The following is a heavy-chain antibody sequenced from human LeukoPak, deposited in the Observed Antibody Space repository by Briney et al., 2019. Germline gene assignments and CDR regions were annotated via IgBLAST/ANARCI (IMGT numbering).Heavy chain of an antibody. D-gene: IGHD3-10*01. V-gene: IGHV3-13*01. CDR2: IGTAGDT. CDR3: ARAPSGFLSPYYYMDV. Sequence: GGSLRLSCAASGFTFSSYDMHWVRQATGKGLEWVSAIGTAGDTYYPGSVKGRFTISRENAKNSLYLQMNSLRAGDTAVYYCARAPSGFLSPYYYMDVWGKGTTVTISS. J-gene: IGHJ6*03. CDR1: GFTFSSYD.